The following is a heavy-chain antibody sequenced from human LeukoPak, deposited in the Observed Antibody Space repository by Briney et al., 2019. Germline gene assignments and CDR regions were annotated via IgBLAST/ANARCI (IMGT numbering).Heavy chain of an antibody. CDR2: IKQDGSEK. Sequence: GGSLRLSCAAAGFTFSRYWMSWVRQAPGKGLEWVANIKQDGSEKYYVDSVKGRFTISRDNAKNSLYLQMNSLRAEDTAVYYCARESSGSDYYYYMDVWGKGTTVTISS. D-gene: IGHD6-19*01. J-gene: IGHJ6*03. CDR3: ARESSGSDYYYYMDV. V-gene: IGHV3-7*01. CDR1: GFTFSRYW.